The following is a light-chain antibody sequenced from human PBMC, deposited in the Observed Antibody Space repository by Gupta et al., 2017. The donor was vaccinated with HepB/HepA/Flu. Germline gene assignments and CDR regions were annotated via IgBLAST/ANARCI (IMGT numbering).Light chain of an antibody. V-gene: IGKV3-20*01. CDR3: QHDSISPFT. Sequence: EIVLTQSPGTLSLSPGEIATLSCRASQSVSSNYLAWYQQRPGQAPRLLIYGASSSATGLRDRFSSSGCGTYFTLTISRLEPEDFAVYYCQHDSISPFTFGHGTNLNIK. J-gene: IGKJ3*01. CDR2: GAS. CDR1: QSVSSNY.